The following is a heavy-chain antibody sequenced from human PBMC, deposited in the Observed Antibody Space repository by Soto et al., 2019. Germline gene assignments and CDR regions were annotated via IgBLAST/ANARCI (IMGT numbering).Heavy chain of an antibody. Sequence: SETLSLTCTVSCVSIRNYYSSLIRQPPGQGLERIGYIYYSGSTNYNPSLKSRVTISVDTSKNPFSLKLSSVTAADTAVYYCASNRRAITIFGGKDTDWFDHWGQGNLVTVYS. V-gene: IGHV4-59*01. CDR2: IYYSGST. CDR3: ASNRRAITIFGGKDTDWFDH. J-gene: IGHJ5*02. D-gene: IGHD3-3*01. CDR1: CVSIRNYY.